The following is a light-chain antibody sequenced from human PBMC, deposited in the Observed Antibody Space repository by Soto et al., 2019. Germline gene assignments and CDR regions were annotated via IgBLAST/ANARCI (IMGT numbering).Light chain of an antibody. CDR1: QSVSSQ. J-gene: IGKJ5*01. V-gene: IGKV3-11*01. CDR2: AAS. CDR3: QQRSSAIT. Sequence: EIVLTQSPATRSLPPGERATLSCRASQSVSSQLARFQQRPGQAPRLLICAASNRATSSAARFSGRGSGTDFTLTISSLEPEDFAVYYCQQRSSAITFGQGTRLEIK.